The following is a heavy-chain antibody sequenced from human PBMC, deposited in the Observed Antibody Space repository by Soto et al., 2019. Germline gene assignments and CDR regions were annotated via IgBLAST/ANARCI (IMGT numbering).Heavy chain of an antibody. D-gene: IGHD2-8*02. Sequence: GGSLRLSCVVSGSNLDEHAMHWVRQAPGKGLEWVSGIFWRSGGTGYADSVKGRFTVSRDNAKNALYLQMNSLRIEDTALYYCVKDITAGGADVWGQGTTVTVSS. CDR2: IFWRSGGT. CDR3: VKDITAGGADV. CDR1: GSNLDEHA. J-gene: IGHJ6*02. V-gene: IGHV3-9*01.